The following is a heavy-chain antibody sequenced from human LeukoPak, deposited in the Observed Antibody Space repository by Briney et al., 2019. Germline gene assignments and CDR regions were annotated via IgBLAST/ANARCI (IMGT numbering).Heavy chain of an antibody. V-gene: IGHV4-59*01. D-gene: IGHD4-23*01. CDR2: IYYSGST. CDR3: ARHYGGPDY. Sequence: SETLSLTCTVSGGSISSYYWSWIRQPPGKGLEWIGYIYYSGSTNYNPSLKSRVTISVDTSKNQFSLKLSSVTAADTAVYYCARHYGGPDYWGQGTLVTVSS. CDR1: GGSISSYY. J-gene: IGHJ4*02.